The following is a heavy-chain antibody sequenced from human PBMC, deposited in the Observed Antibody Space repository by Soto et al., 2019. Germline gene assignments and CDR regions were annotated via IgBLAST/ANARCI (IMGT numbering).Heavy chain of an antibody. Sequence: ELQLLESGGGLVQPGGSLRLSCAASGFIFSSYAMSWVRQAPGKGLEWVSAISGSGGSTYYADSVKGRFTISRDNSKXXXYLXMXXXRAEDXXXYYCAKEKISTSCCNWFDPWGQGTLVTVSS. V-gene: IGHV3-23*01. J-gene: IGHJ5*02. CDR1: GFIFSSYA. CDR3: AKEKISTSCCNWFDP. D-gene: IGHD2-2*01. CDR2: ISGSGGST.